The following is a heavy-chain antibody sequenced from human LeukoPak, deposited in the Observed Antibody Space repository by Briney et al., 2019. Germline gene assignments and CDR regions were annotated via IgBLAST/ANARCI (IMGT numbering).Heavy chain of an antibody. Sequence: PSETLSLTCAVYGGSFSDYYWSWIRQPPGKGLDWIGEINHSGGTNYNPSLKSRVTMSVDTSKNQFSLKLSSVTAADTAVYYCARGPNYYGSGSYNYWGQGTLVTVSS. CDR2: INHSGGT. J-gene: IGHJ4*02. D-gene: IGHD3-10*01. V-gene: IGHV4-34*01. CDR3: ARGPNYYGSGSYNY. CDR1: GGSFSDYY.